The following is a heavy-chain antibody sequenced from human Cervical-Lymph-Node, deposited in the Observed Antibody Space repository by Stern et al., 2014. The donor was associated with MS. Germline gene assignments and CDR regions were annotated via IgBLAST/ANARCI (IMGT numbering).Heavy chain of an antibody. D-gene: IGHD4-17*01. CDR2: ISYDGSNK. CDR3: AKEAHDYGDYDRYFDY. V-gene: IGHV3-30*18. J-gene: IGHJ4*02. CDR1: GFTFSSYG. Sequence: VQLEESGGGVVQPGRSLRLSCAASGFTFSSYGMHWVRQAPGKGLEWVAVISYDGSNKYYADSVKGRFTISRDNSKNTLYLQMNSLRAEDTAVYYCAKEAHDYGDYDRYFDYWGQGTLVTVSS.